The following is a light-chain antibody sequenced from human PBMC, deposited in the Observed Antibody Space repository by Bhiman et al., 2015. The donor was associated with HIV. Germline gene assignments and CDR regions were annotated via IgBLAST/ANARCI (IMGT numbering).Light chain of an antibody. CDR1: YSDIGFFPY. Sequence: QSALTQPPSASGSLGQSVTISCAGTYSDIGFFPYVSWYQQHPGKVPKVLIFEVNKRPSGVPVRFSGSKSGNSASLTISGLQPEDEADYYCCSYADRSTSYVFGTGTKVTVL. V-gene: IGLV2-8*01. CDR2: EVN. J-gene: IGLJ1*01. CDR3: CSYADRSTSYV.